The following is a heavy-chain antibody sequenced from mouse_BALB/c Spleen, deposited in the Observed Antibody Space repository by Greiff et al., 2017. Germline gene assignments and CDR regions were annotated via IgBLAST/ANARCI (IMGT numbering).Heavy chain of an antibody. D-gene: IGHD1-1*01. CDR2: ISSGGST. CDR3: ARQGYGSSHWYFDV. J-gene: IGHJ1*01. Sequence: EVKLEESGGGLVKPGGSLKLSCAASGFTFSSYAMSWVRQTPEKRLEWVASISSGGSTYYPDSVKGRFTISRDNARNILYLQMSSLRSEDTAMYYCARQGYGSSHWYFDVWGAGTTVTVSS. V-gene: IGHV5-6-5*01. CDR1: GFTFSSYA.